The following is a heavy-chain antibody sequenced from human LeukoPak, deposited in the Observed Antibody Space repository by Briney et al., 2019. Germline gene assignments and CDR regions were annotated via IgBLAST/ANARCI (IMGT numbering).Heavy chain of an antibody. Sequence: PSQTLSLTCTVSGGSISSGSYYWSWLRQPAGRGLEWIGRIYTSGSTNYNPSLKSRVTISVDTSKNQFSLKLSSVTAADTAVYYCARYYVWGSYRPFWYFDLWGRGTLVTVSS. CDR1: GGSISSGSYY. J-gene: IGHJ2*01. CDR3: ARYYVWGSYRPFWYFDL. V-gene: IGHV4-61*02. D-gene: IGHD3-16*02. CDR2: IYTSGST.